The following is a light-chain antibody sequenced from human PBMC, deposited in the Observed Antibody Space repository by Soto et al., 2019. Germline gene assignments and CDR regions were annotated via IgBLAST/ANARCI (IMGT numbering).Light chain of an antibody. CDR2: DAS. J-gene: IGKJ1*01. CDR3: QQRSNWPTWT. V-gene: IGKV3-11*01. CDR1: QSVSSY. Sequence: EIWLTQSPATLSLSPGEIATLSCGSSQSVSSYLAWYQQKPGQAPRLLIYDASNRATGIPARFSGSGSGTDFTLTISSLEPEDFAVYYCQQRSNWPTWTFGQGTKVDIK.